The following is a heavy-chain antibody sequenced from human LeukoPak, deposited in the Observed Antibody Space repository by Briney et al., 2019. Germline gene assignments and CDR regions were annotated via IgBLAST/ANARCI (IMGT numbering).Heavy chain of an antibody. CDR3: TRYNNDHFDY. J-gene: IGHJ4*02. CDR2: IAYDGSTE. CDR1: GITFGGCG. Sequence: GGSLRLSCAGSGITFGGCGMHWFPQPPPKGKEWMAVIAYDGSTELYADYVKGRFTMSRDSYKNTMSVQMDDLRADGTAVYYCTRYNNDHFDYWGEGTLVTVS. V-gene: IGHV3-33*01. D-gene: IGHD3-22*01.